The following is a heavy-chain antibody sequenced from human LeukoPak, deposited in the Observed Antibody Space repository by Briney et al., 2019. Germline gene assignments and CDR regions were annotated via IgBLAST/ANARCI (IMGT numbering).Heavy chain of an antibody. CDR1: GFTFSNYW. J-gene: IGHJ3*02. D-gene: IGHD3-22*01. V-gene: IGHV3-7*04. CDR2: IKQDGSEK. CDR3: ARGGLYYYDSSGYLSNAFDI. Sequence: GGSLRLSCAASGFTFSNYWMSWVRQAPGKGLEWVANIKQDGSEKYYVDSVKGRFTISRDNAKNSLYLQMNSLRAEDTAVYYCARGGLYYYDSSGYLSNAFDIWGQGTMVTVSS.